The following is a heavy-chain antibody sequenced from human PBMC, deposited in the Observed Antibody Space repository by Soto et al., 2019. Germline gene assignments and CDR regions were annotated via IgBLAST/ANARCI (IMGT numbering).Heavy chain of an antibody. CDR3: ATDNYGVDV. J-gene: IGHJ6*02. CDR1: GFAFSRFA. V-gene: IGHV3-23*01. CDR2: VTSSEST. Sequence: GGSLRLSCAASGFAFSRFAMHWVRQAPGKGLEWVSAVTSSESTSYAASVRGRFTISRDNSKNTVYVQMNGLRDEDTAVYYCATDNYGVDVWGLGTTVTVSS.